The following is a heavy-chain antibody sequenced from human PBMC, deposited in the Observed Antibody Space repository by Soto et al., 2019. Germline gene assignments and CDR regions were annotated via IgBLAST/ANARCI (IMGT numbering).Heavy chain of an antibody. CDR2: IYHSGST. Sequence: QLQLQESCSGLVKPSQTLSLTCAVSGGSISSGGYSWSWIRQPPGKGLEWIGYIYHSGSTYYNPSLKSRVTISGDRSKNKFSLKLSSVTAADTAVYYCARSPLYYGGNLRYFDYWGQGTLVTVSS. J-gene: IGHJ4*02. CDR1: GGSISSGGYS. CDR3: ARSPLYYGGNLRYFDY. D-gene: IGHD4-17*01. V-gene: IGHV4-30-2*01.